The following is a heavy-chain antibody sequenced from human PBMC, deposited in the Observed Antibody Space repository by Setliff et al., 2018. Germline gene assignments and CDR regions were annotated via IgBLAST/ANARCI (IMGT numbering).Heavy chain of an antibody. CDR2: IFYSDTA. CDR1: GGSISPHY. V-gene: IGHV4-59*11. Sequence: PSETLSLTCTVSGGSISPHYWSWIRQAPGKGLEWIGHIFYSDTAKYNPSLESRPAISVDSSKNQFSLKLRSVTAADTAVYYCARDRSTVIRGVTSFFYYYMDVWGGGTMVTVSS. J-gene: IGHJ6*03. CDR3: ARDRSTVIRGVTSFFYYYMDV. D-gene: IGHD3-10*01.